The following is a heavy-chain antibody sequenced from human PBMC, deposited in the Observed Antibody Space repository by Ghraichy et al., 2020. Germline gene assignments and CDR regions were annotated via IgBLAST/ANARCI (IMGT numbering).Heavy chain of an antibody. CDR1: GFTFSGYW. Sequence: GGSLRLSCAASGFTFSGYWMSWVRQAPGKGLEWVASIKQDGSEEHYVDSVKGRFTISRDNAKNSLSLQMNSLRAEDTAVYYCAKNIVAAGKYYYYYYGMDLLGQGTTGTVSS. CDR3: AKNIVAAGKYYYYYYGMDL. J-gene: IGHJ6*02. D-gene: IGHD6-25*01. V-gene: IGHV3-7*01. CDR2: IKQDGSEE.